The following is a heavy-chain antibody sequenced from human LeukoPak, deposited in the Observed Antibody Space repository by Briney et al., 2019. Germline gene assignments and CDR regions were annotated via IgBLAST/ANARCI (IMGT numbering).Heavy chain of an antibody. Sequence: PSETLSLTCPVAGRSISSYYWSSIRQPPGKGLEWIGYIYYSGSTNYNPSLKSRVTISVDTSKNQFSLKLSSVTAADTAVYYCARGGRYCSGGSCLDYWGQGTLVTVSS. CDR1: GRSISSYY. CDR3: ARGGRYCSGGSCLDY. D-gene: IGHD2-15*01. V-gene: IGHV4-59*01. CDR2: IYYSGST. J-gene: IGHJ4*02.